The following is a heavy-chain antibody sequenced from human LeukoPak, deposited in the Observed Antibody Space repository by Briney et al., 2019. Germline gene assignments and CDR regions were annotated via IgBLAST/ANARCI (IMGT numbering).Heavy chain of an antibody. J-gene: IGHJ4*02. Sequence: SETLSLTCAVSGYSISSGYYWGWIRQPPGKGLEWIGSIYHSGSTYYNPSLKSRVTISVDTSKNQFSLKLSSVTAADTAVYYCARGQKKYSGSWYADWGQGTLVTVSS. D-gene: IGHD6-13*01. CDR2: IYHSGST. CDR1: GYSISSGYY. CDR3: ARGQKKYSGSWYAD. V-gene: IGHV4-38-2*01.